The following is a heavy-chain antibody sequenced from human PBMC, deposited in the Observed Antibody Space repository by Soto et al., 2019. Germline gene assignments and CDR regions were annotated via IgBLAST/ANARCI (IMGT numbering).Heavy chain of an antibody. D-gene: IGHD6-19*01. J-gene: IGHJ4*02. Sequence: EVQLLESGGGLVQPGGSLRLSCAASGFTFSSYAMSWVRQAPGKGLEWVSGITTSGGSTHYADSVKGRFSISRDNSKNTLFLQMNSLRAEVTAVYYCAKGLGPLDYWGQGSLVTVSS. CDR2: ITTSGGST. V-gene: IGHV3-23*01. CDR1: GFTFSSYA. CDR3: AKGLGPLDY.